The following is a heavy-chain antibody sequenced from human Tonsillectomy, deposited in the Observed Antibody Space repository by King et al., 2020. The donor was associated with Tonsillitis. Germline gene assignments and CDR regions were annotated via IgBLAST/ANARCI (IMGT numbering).Heavy chain of an antibody. V-gene: IGHV3-30*02. J-gene: IGHJ6*02. Sequence: VQLVESGGGVVQPGGSLRLSCAASGFTFSSYGMHWVRQAPGKGLEWVAFIREDGSNKYYADSVKGRFTISRDKSKNTLCLQMNSLRAEDTAVYYCAKVLGVVVAATKDTYYYGMDVWGQGTTVTVSS. CDR1: GFTFSSYG. CDR3: AKVLGVVVAATKDTYYYGMDV. D-gene: IGHD2-15*01. CDR2: IREDGSNK.